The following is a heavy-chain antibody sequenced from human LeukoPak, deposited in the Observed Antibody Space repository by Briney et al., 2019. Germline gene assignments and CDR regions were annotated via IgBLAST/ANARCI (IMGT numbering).Heavy chain of an antibody. V-gene: IGHV5-51*01. Sequence: GESLKISCXGSGYSFTSYWIGWVRQMPGKGLEWMGIIYPGDSDTRYSPSFQGQVTISADKSISTAYLQWSSLKASDTAMYYCARHAVSCSSTSCWYFDYWGQGTLVTVSS. D-gene: IGHD2-2*01. CDR2: IYPGDSDT. CDR1: GYSFTSYW. J-gene: IGHJ4*02. CDR3: ARHAVSCSSTSCWYFDY.